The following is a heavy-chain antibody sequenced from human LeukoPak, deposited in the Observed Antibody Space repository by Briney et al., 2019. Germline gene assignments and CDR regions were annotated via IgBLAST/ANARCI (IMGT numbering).Heavy chain of an antibody. Sequence: QPGGSLRLSCAVSGFTFRSYAMCWVRRAPGKGLEWVSAISASGDMTYYADSVKGRFTISRDNSKNTLYLQMNSLRAEDTAVYYCARDYYDSSGYYYWGQGTLVTVSS. CDR1: GFTFRSYA. D-gene: IGHD3-22*01. CDR2: ISASGDMT. CDR3: ARDYYDSSGYYY. V-gene: IGHV3-23*01. J-gene: IGHJ4*02.